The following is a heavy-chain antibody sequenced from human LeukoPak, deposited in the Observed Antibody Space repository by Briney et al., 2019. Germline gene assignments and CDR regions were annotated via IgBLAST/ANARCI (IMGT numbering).Heavy chain of an antibody. D-gene: IGHD1-20*01. J-gene: IGHJ4*02. CDR2: INHSGST. Sequence: PSETLSLTCAVYGGSFSGYYWSWIRQPPGKGLEWIGEINHSGSTNYNPSLKSRVTITVDTSKNQFSLKLSSVTAADTAVYSCARLYNWNGGWGQGTLVTVSS. V-gene: IGHV4-34*01. CDR3: ARLYNWNGG. CDR1: GGSFSGYY.